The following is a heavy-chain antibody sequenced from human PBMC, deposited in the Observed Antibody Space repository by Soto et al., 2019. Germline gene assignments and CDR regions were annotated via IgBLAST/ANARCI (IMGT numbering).Heavy chain of an antibody. CDR1: GYTFTHYY. Sequence: QVQLVQSGAEVKKPGASVKASCRTSGYTFTHYYIHWVRQAPGQGLEWLGIINPASGSTNYAQDFQGRVTLSMDTSTTTVYMELSGLRADDTAIFYCARDLAAGDHWGQGTLVTVSS. D-gene: IGHD6-13*01. V-gene: IGHV1-46*01. CDR3: ARDLAAGDH. CDR2: INPASGST. J-gene: IGHJ4*02.